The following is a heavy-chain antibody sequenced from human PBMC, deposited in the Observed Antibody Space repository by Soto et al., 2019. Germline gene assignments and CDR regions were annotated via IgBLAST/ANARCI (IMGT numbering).Heavy chain of an antibody. CDR1: GGSFSGYY. CDR2: INHSGST. J-gene: IGHJ4*02. CDR3: ARGPSVLRFLEWLLVDSSQHDY. D-gene: IGHD3-3*01. V-gene: IGHV4-34*01. Sequence: QVQLQQWGAGLLKPSETLSLTCAVYGGSFSGYYWSWIRQPPGKGLEWIGEINHSGSTNYNPALKSQVTISVDTSKNKFSLKLSSVTAAETAVYYCARGPSVLRFLEWLLVDSSQHDYWGQGTLVTVSS.